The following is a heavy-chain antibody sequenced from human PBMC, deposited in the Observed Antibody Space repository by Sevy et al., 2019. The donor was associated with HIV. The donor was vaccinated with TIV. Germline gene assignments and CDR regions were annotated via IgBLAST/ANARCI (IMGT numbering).Heavy chain of an antibody. J-gene: IGHJ4*02. CDR1: GFTFSSYS. Sequence: GGSLRLSCAASGFTFSSYSMNWVRQAPGKGLEWVSSISSSSSYIYYADSVKGRFTISRDNAKNSLYLQMNSLRAEDTAVYYCARLRARGYNYGSLDYWGQGTLVTVSS. V-gene: IGHV3-21*01. CDR2: ISSSSSYI. CDR3: ARLRARGYNYGSLDY. D-gene: IGHD5-18*01.